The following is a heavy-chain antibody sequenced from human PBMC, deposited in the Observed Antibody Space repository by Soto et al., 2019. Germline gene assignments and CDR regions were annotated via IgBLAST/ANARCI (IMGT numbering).Heavy chain of an antibody. CDR1: GFTFSSYA. D-gene: IGHD6-19*01. V-gene: IGHV3-23*01. J-gene: IGHJ4*02. CDR3: AKAGGIAVPGTHLDY. Sequence: EVQLLESGGGSVQPGGSLRLSCAASGFTFSSYAMSWVRQAPGKGLEWVSAISGSGGSTNYADSVEGRFTISRDNSKNILYLQMSSLRAEDTAVYYCAKAGGIAVPGTHLDYWGQGTLVTVSS. CDR2: ISGSGGST.